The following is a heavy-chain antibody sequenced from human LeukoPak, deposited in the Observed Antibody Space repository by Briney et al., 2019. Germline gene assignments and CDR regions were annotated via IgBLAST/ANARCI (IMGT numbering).Heavy chain of an antibody. CDR3: ARDPPSSIAGRPIFDY. J-gene: IGHJ4*02. V-gene: IGHV1-18*01. CDR1: GYSFSTYG. CDR2: ISAYNGNT. D-gene: IGHD6-6*01. Sequence: ASVKVSCKTSGYSFSTYGISWVRQAPGQGLEWMGWISAYNGNTNYAQKFQRRVTMTTDTSTSTAHLEMRSLRPDDTAVYYCARDPPSSIAGRPIFDYWGQGTLVTVSS.